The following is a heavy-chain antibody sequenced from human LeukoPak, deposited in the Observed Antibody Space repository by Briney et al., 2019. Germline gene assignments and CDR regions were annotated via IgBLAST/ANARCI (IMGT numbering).Heavy chain of an antibody. CDR1: GFTFSSYS. D-gene: IGHD3-3*01. CDR3: AREMYYDFWSGYIY. V-gene: IGHV3-21*01. Sequence: GGSLRLSCAASGFTFSSYSMNWVRQAPGKGLEWVSSISSSSSYIYYADSVKGRFTISRDSAKNSLYLQMNSLRAEDTAVYYCAREMYYDFWSGYIYWGQGTLVTVSS. J-gene: IGHJ4*02. CDR2: ISSSSSYI.